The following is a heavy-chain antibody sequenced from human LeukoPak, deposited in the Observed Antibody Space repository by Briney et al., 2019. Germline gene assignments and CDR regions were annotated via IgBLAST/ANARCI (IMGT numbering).Heavy chain of an antibody. V-gene: IGHV3-30*03. CDR1: GFTFSGYG. J-gene: IGHJ4*02. Sequence: GGSLRLSCAASGFTFSGYGMHWVRQAPGKGLEWVAVISYDGSNKYYGDSVKGRFTVSRDNAKNSLYLEVNSLRAEDTAVYYCARDGWSVDYWGQGTLVTVSS. CDR3: ARDGWSVDY. D-gene: IGHD2-15*01. CDR2: ISYDGSNK.